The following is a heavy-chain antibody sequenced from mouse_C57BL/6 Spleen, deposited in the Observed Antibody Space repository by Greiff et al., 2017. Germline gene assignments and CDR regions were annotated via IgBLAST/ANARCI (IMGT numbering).Heavy chain of an antibody. CDR1: GYTFTSYW. CDR2: IHPNSGST. Sequence: VQLQQPGAELVKPGASVKLSCKASGYTFTSYWMHWVKQRPGQGLEWIGMIHPNSGSTNYNEKFKSKATLTVDKSSSTAYMQLSSLTSEDSAVYYCASQAYYSNSWYFDVWGTGTTVTVSS. CDR3: ASQAYYSNSWYFDV. D-gene: IGHD2-5*01. J-gene: IGHJ1*03. V-gene: IGHV1-64*01.